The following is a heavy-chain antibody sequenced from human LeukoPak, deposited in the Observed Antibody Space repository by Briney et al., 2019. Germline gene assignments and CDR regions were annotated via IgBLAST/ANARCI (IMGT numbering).Heavy chain of an antibody. CDR1: GDTFRTNV. D-gene: IGHD1-14*01. Sequence: GGSLRLSCAPSGDTFRTNVVRWVRHAPGKGLEWVSSISSGGATIYYADSVKGRLTISRDNANNSLYMQMNSLRAEDTAVYYCARSYNDFYYWGQGTLVTVSS. CDR2: ISSGGATI. V-gene: IGHV3-48*03. CDR3: ARSYNDFYY. J-gene: IGHJ4*02.